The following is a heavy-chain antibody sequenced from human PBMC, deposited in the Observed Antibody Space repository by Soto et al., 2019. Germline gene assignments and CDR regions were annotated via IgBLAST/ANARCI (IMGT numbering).Heavy chain of an antibody. V-gene: IGHV1-2*04. Sequence: ASVKVSCKASGYTFTGYYMHWVRQAPGQGLEWMGWINPNSGGTNYAQKFQGWVTMTRDTSISTAYMELSRLRSDDTAVYYCARGFCSVGSCYPEDYYYYGMDVWGQGTTVTVPS. D-gene: IGHD2-15*01. J-gene: IGHJ6*02. CDR3: ARGFCSVGSCYPEDYYYYGMDV. CDR1: GYTFTGYY. CDR2: INPNSGGT.